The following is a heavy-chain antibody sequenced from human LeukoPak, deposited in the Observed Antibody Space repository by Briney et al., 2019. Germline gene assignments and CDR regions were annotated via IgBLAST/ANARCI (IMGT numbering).Heavy chain of an antibody. Sequence: VGSLRLSCAASGFTFSSYGMHWVRQAPGKGLEWVAFIRYDGSNKYYADSVKGRFTISRDDSKNTLYLQMNSLRAEDTAVYYCAKVVGGGYNKGDWGQGTLVTVSS. CDR1: GFTFSSYG. CDR2: IRYDGSNK. J-gene: IGHJ4*02. D-gene: IGHD5-24*01. CDR3: AKVVGGGYNKGD. V-gene: IGHV3-30*02.